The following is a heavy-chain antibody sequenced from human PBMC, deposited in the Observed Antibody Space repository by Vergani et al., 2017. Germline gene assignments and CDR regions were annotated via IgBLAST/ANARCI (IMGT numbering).Heavy chain of an antibody. CDR1: GGTFSSYA. V-gene: IGHV1-69*12. Sequence: QVQLVQSGAEVKKPGSSVKVSCQASGGTFSSYAISWVRQAPGQGLEWMGGIIPIFGTANYAQKFQGRVTITADESTSTAYMELSSLRSEDTAVYYCATTVTTGAYYYYGMDVWGQGTTVTVSS. J-gene: IGHJ6*02. D-gene: IGHD4-17*01. CDR2: IIPIFGTA. CDR3: ATTVTTGAYYYYGMDV.